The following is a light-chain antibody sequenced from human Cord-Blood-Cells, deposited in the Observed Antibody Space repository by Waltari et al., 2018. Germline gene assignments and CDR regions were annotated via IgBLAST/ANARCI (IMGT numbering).Light chain of an antibody. CDR3: GTWDSSLSAGV. V-gene: IGLV1-51*01. CDR2: DNN. J-gene: IGLJ3*02. CDR1: SSNIGNNY. Sequence: QSVLTQPPSVSAAPGQKAPIPCSGSSSNIGNNYVSWYQQLPGTAPKLLIYDNNKRPSGIPDRFSGSKSGTSATLGITGLQSGDEADYYCGTWDSSLSAGVFGGGTKLTVL.